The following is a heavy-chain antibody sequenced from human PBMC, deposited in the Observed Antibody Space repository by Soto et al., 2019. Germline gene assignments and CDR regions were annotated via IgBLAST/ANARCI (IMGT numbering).Heavy chain of an antibody. Sequence: QVQLQESGPGLVKPSETLSLNCTVSGGPISSYYWSWIRQSPGKGLEWIGYIYYSGSTNYNPSHTSRVTITVDTSKNQFSLELSSVTAADTAVYYCARGSSGWPPRLDYWGQGTLVTVSS. CDR3: ARGSSGWPPRLDY. V-gene: IGHV4-59*01. CDR2: IYYSGST. CDR1: GGPISSYY. D-gene: IGHD6-19*01. J-gene: IGHJ4*02.